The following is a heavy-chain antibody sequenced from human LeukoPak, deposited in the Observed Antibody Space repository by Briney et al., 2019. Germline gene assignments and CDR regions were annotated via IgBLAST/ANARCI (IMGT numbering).Heavy chain of an antibody. J-gene: IGHJ4*02. D-gene: IGHD3-22*01. CDR3: TKDDSSSWYDYFFDY. Sequence: GGSLRLSCATSGFALSSSSMSWVRQAPGKGLEWVSTISGAGGSSWYAESVKGRFTISRDNSMNSVSLQMSSLRVEDTAIYYCTKDDSSSWYDYFFDYWGQGTLVTVSS. V-gene: IGHV3-23*01. CDR1: GFALSSSS. CDR2: ISGAGGSS.